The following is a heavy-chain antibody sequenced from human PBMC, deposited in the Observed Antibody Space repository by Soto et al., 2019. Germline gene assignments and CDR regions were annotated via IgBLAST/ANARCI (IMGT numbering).Heavy chain of an antibody. Sequence: PGGSLRLSCAASGFKFSTYAMYWVRQAPGKGLEWVAVIWYDGSNKYYADSVKGRFTISRDNSKNTLYLQINSLRAEDTAVYYCARDLGGSPTGYSSGWPLDYWGQGTLVTVAS. V-gene: IGHV3-33*01. CDR2: IWYDGSNK. D-gene: IGHD6-19*01. CDR3: ARDLGGSPTGYSSGWPLDY. J-gene: IGHJ4*02. CDR1: GFKFSTYA.